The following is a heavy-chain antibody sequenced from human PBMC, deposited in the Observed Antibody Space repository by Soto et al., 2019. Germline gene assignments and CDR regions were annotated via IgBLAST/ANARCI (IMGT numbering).Heavy chain of an antibody. J-gene: IGHJ5*02. V-gene: IGHV1-8*01. CDR1: GYTFTNYD. Sequence: GASVKVSCKASGYTFTNYDINWVRQATGQGLEWMGWMNPISGNTGSAQNFQGRVTMTMDTSMSSAYMELSSLRSDDTAVYYCARGYGGTVGGLSWGQGTLVTVSS. D-gene: IGHD3-16*01. CDR3: ARGYGGTVGGLS. CDR2: MNPISGNT.